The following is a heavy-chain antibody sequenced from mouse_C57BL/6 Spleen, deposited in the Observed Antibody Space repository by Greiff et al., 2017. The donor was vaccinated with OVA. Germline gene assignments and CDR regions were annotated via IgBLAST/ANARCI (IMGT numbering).Heavy chain of an antibody. Sequence: EVKLEESGGGLVKPGGSLKLSCAASGFTFSDYGMHWVRQAPEKGLEWVAYISSGSSTIYYADTVKGLCTSSRDNAKNTLFLQMTSLRSEDTAMYYCARGTGALFTYCDQRPLVTVSA. CDR1: GFTFSDYG. J-gene: IGHJ3*01. CDR2: ISSGSSTI. CDR3: ARGTGALFTY. D-gene: IGHD4-1*01. V-gene: IGHV5-17*01.